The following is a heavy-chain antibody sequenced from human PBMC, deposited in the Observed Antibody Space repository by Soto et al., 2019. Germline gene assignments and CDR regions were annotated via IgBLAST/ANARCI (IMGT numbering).Heavy chain of an antibody. CDR3: ARGLGDRITAFGRRLGGMDV. J-gene: IGHJ6*02. CDR1: EFTVSSNY. Sequence: PGGSLRLSCAASEFTVSSNYMSWVRQDPGKGLECVSVLYSDSSAHYADSVKGRFTISRDNSKNTLYLQMNSLRAEDTAVYYCARGLGDRITAFGRRLGGMDVWGQGTTVTVSS. V-gene: IGHV3-53*01. D-gene: IGHD2-15*01. CDR2: LYSDSSA.